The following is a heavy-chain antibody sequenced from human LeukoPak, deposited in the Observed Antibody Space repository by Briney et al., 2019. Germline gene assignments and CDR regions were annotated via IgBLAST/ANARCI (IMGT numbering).Heavy chain of an antibody. CDR2: IYYSGST. CDR3: ARHDRVVGAPGLFDY. Sequence: SETLSLTCTVSGGSITSYYWNWLRQPPGKGLEWIGYIYYSGSTNYNPSLESRVSISVDTSNNQFSLKLSSVTAADTAVYYCARHDRVVGAPGLFDYWGQGTLVTVSS. V-gene: IGHV4-59*08. CDR1: GGSITSYY. J-gene: IGHJ4*02. D-gene: IGHD1-26*01.